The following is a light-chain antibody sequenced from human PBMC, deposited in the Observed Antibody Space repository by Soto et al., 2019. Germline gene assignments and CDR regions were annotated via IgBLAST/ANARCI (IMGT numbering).Light chain of an antibody. CDR2: GAS. J-gene: IGKJ4*02. CDR1: QSVSSK. Sequence: ETVMTQSPATLSLSPGERATLSCRASQSVSSKLVWYQQKPGQAPRFLIYGASTRATGIPARFRGSGSGTEVTLTIDSLQSEDFAGYYCQQENDWPPAFGGGTKVEIK. CDR3: QQENDWPPA. V-gene: IGKV3-15*01.